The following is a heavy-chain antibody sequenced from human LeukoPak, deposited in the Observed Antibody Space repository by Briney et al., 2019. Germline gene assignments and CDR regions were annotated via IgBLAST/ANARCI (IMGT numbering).Heavy chain of an antibody. J-gene: IGHJ4*02. CDR3: AKRGPIYSASPGNYFDY. V-gene: IGHV3-23*01. D-gene: IGHD3-10*01. Sequence: GGSLRLSCAASGFIFGNYGMTWVRQAPGKGLEWVSHISTNGDRTYYADSVKGRFTISRDNSRNTLYLQMNSLRAEDTAIYYCAKRGPIYSASPGNYFDYWGQGTLVTVSS. CDR1: GFIFGNYG. CDR2: ISTNGDRT.